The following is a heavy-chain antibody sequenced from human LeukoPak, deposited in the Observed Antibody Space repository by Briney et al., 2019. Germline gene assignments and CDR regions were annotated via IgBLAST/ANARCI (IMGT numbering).Heavy chain of an antibody. V-gene: IGHV3-48*04. J-gene: IGHJ6*03. Sequence: GGSLRLSCAGSGFTFSSYSMNWVRQAPGKGLEWVSYISSSSSTIYYADSVKGRFTISRDNAKNSLYLQMNSLRAEDTAVYYCARDYGIIYYYYYMDVWGKGTTVTISS. D-gene: IGHD1-26*01. CDR2: ISSSSSTI. CDR3: ARDYGIIYYYYYMDV. CDR1: GFTFSSYS.